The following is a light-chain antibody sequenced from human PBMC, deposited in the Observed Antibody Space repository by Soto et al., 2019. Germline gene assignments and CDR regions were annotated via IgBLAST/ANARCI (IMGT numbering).Light chain of an antibody. J-gene: IGLJ2*01. CDR2: DVN. Sequence: QSALTQPASVSGSPGQSITISCTGTSSDVGVSWYQQHSGKVPKLIIYDVNNRPSGVSNRFSGSKSGNTASLTISGLQAEDEANYYCSSYTSSNTLFGGGTKLTVL. CDR3: SSYTSSNTL. CDR1: SSDVG. V-gene: IGLV2-14*01.